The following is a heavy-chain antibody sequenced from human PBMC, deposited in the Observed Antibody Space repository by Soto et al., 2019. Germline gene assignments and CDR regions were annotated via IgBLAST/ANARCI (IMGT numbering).Heavy chain of an antibody. Sequence: QVQLVQSGAEVKKPGSSVKVSCKASGGTFSSSAISWVRQDPGQGLGWMGGIIPIFGTANYAQKFQDRVTITADESTSTAYMELSSLRSEDTAVYYWARAGYCRGGSCYSWGQGTLVTVSS. CDR1: GGTFSSSA. V-gene: IGHV1-69*12. J-gene: IGHJ4*02. D-gene: IGHD2-15*01. CDR3: ARAGYCRGGSCYS. CDR2: IIPIFGTA.